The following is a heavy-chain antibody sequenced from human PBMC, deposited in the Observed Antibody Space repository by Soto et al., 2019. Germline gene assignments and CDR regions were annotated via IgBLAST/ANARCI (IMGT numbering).Heavy chain of an antibody. CDR2: ISAYNGNT. D-gene: IGHD3-22*01. Sequence: QVQLVQSGAEVKKPGASVKVSCKASGYTFTSYGISWVRQAPGQGLEWMGWISAYNGNTNCAQKLQGRVTMTTDTSTSTAYMELRSLRSDDTAVYYCARRYFNKESYYDSSGYYHFDYWGQGTLVTVSS. J-gene: IGHJ4*02. CDR3: ARRYFNKESYYDSSGYYHFDY. V-gene: IGHV1-18*04. CDR1: GYTFTSYG.